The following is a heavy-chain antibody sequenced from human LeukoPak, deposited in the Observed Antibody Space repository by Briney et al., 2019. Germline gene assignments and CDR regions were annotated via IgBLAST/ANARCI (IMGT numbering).Heavy chain of an antibody. CDR3: ARDPYY. Sequence: GGSLRLSCAASGFTFSSYAMHWVRQAPGKGLEWVAIISYDGSNKYYADSVKGRFTISRDNSRSTLYLQMNSLRSEDTAVYFCARDPYYWGQGTLVTVSS. CDR1: GFTFSSYA. J-gene: IGHJ4*02. V-gene: IGHV3-30-3*01. CDR2: ISYDGSNK.